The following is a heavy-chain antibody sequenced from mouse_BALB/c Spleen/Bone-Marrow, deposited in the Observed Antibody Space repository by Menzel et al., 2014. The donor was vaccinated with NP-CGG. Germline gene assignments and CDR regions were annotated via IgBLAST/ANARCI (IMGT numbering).Heavy chain of an antibody. J-gene: IGHJ4*01. D-gene: IGHD1-3*01. V-gene: IGHV5-6*01. CDR2: ISSGGSYT. Sequence: EVQLVESGGGLVQPGGSLKLSCAASGFTFSNYGMSWVRQTPDKRLEWVATISSGGSYTYFPDSVKGRFTISRDNAKNTLYLQMNSLKSEDAAMYYCARLTPDYAMDYWGQGTSVTVSS. CDR1: GFTFSNYG. CDR3: ARLTPDYAMDY.